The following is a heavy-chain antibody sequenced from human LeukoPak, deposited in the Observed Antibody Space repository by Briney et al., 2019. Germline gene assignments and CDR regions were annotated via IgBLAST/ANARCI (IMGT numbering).Heavy chain of an antibody. J-gene: IGHJ4*02. D-gene: IGHD3-3*01. CDR1: GYSISSGYY. Sequence: PSETLSLTXAVSGYSISSGYYWGWIRPPPGKGLEWIGSIYHSGSTYYNPSLKSRVTISVDTSKNQFSLKLSSVTAADTAVYYCARHFTIFGVAFDYWGQGTLVTVSS. V-gene: IGHV4-38-2*01. CDR3: ARHFTIFGVAFDY. CDR2: IYHSGST.